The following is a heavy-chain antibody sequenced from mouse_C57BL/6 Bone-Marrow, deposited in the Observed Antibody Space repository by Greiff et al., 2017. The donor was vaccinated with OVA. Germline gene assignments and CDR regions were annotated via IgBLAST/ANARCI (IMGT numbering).Heavy chain of an antibody. CDR1: GYTFTSYW. CDR3: ATATGKYFDY. V-gene: IGHV1-69*01. Sequence: QVQLQQPGAELVMPGASVKLSCKASGYTFTSYWMHWVKQRPGQGLEWIGEIDPSDSYTNYNQKFKGKSTLTVDKSSSTAYMQLSSLTSEDSAVYYCATATGKYFDYWGQGTTLTVSS. CDR2: IDPSDSYT. J-gene: IGHJ2*01. D-gene: IGHD4-1*02.